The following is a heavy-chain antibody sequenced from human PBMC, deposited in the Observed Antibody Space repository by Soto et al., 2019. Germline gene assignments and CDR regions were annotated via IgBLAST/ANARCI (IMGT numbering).Heavy chain of an antibody. CDR1: GGSISSSSYY. CDR3: ARRDSSGYYGWYFDL. Sequence: QLQLQESGPGLVKPSETLSLTCTVSGGSISSSSYYWGWIRQPPGTGLEWIGSIYYSGSTYYNPSLKSRVTISVDTSKNQFSLKLSSVTAADTAVYYCARRDSSGYYGWYFDLWGRGTLVTVSS. V-gene: IGHV4-39*01. J-gene: IGHJ2*01. D-gene: IGHD3-22*01. CDR2: IYYSGST.